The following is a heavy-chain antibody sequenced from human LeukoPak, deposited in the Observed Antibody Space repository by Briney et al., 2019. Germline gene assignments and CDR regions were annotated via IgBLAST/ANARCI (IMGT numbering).Heavy chain of an antibody. CDR3: ARAPIAAAGTSNYFQH. D-gene: IGHD6-13*01. CDR1: GGSISSGGYY. Sequence: PSETLSLTCTVSGGSISSGGYYWSWIRQHPGKGLEWIGYIYYSGSTYYNPSLKSRVTISVDTSKNQFSLKLSSVTAADMAVYYCARAPIAAAGTSNYFQHWGQGTLVTVSS. J-gene: IGHJ1*01. CDR2: IYYSGST. V-gene: IGHV4-31*03.